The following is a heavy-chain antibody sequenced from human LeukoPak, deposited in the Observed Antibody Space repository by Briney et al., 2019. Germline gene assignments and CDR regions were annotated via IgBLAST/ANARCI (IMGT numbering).Heavy chain of an antibody. D-gene: IGHD3-22*01. CDR1: GYSISSGDYY. Sequence: SETLSLTCAVSGYSISSGDYYWRWIRQPPGKGQEWIGYIYYSGSTYYNPSLKSRVTISVDTSKNQFSLKLSSVTAADTAVYYCARDRKYYYDSSGYRGGWFDPWGQGTLVTVSS. J-gene: IGHJ5*02. CDR2: IYYSGST. CDR3: ARDRKYYYDSSGYRGGWFDP. V-gene: IGHV4-30-4*08.